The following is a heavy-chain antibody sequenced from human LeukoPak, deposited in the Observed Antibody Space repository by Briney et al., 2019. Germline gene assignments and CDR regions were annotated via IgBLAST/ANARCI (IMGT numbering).Heavy chain of an antibody. CDR1: GGSFSGYY. D-gene: IGHD3-9*01. Sequence: SETLSLTCAVYGGSFSGYYWSWIRQPPGKGLEWIGEINHSGSTNYNPSLKSRVTISVDTSKNQFSLKLSSVTAADTAVYYCARHGGRYFDWGQGTLVTVSS. CDR3: ARHGGRYFD. J-gene: IGHJ4*02. CDR2: INHSGST. V-gene: IGHV4-34*01.